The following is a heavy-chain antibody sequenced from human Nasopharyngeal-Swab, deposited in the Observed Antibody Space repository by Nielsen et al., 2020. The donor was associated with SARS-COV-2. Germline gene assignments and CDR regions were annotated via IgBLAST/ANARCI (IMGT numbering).Heavy chain of an antibody. D-gene: IGHD5-12*01. CDR2: IKQDGSEK. V-gene: IGHV3-7*03. CDR1: GFIFSSYW. CDR3: AKDRDSGDDSEEYDHYYGMDV. J-gene: IGHJ6*02. Sequence: GGSLRLSCAASGFIFSSYWMSWVRQAPGKGLEWVANIKQDGSEKYYVDSVKGRFTISRDNAKNSLYLQMNSLRAEDTAIYYCAKDRDSGDDSEEYDHYYGMDVWGQGAPVTVSS.